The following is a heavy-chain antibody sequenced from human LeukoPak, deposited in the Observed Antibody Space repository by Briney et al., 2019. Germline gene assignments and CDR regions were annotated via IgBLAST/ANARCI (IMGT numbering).Heavy chain of an antibody. CDR3: AADKVATSPKEYYYYYGMDV. V-gene: IGHV1-58*01. CDR1: GFTFTSSA. Sequence: SVKVSCKASGFTFTSSAVQWVRQARGQRLEWIGWIVVGSGNTNYAQKFQERVTITRDMSTSTAYMELSSLGSEDTAVYYCAADKVATSPKEYYYYYGMDVWGQGTTVTVSS. CDR2: IVVGSGNT. D-gene: IGHD5-12*01. J-gene: IGHJ6*02.